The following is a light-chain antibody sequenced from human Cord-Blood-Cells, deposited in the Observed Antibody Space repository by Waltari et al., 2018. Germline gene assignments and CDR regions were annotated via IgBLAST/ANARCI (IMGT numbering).Light chain of an antibody. CDR1: SSDVDGYNY. V-gene: IGLV2-14*01. Sequence: QSALTQPASVSGSPGQSITIPCTGTSSDVDGYNYVSWYQQHPGKAPKLMIYDVSNRPSGVSNRFSGSKSGNTASLTISGLQAEDEADYYCSSYTSSSTLGVFGGGTKLTVL. J-gene: IGLJ3*02. CDR2: DVS. CDR3: SSYTSSSTLGV.